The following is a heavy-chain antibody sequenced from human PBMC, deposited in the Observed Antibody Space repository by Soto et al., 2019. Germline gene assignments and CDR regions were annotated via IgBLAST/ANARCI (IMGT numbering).Heavy chain of an antibody. Sequence: PSETLSLTXTVSGGSVSSETYYWSWIRQPPGKGLEWLGYIYFNGRTTYNPSLKSRVTMSVDTSKNQFSLRLGSVTAADTAAYYCARDRVTTPRFYDFWGQGIQVTVSS. CDR1: GGSVSSETYY. CDR2: IYFNGRT. J-gene: IGHJ4*02. D-gene: IGHD2-21*02. V-gene: IGHV4-61*01. CDR3: ARDRVTTPRFYDF.